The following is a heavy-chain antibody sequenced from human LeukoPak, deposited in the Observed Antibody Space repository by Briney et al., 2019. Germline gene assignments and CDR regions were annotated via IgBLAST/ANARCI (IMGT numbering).Heavy chain of an antibody. Sequence: PSETLSLTCTVSGGSISSYYWSWIRQPPGKGLEWIGYIYYSGSTNYNPSLKSRVTISVDTSKNQFSLKLSSVTAADTAVYYCASYYDSSGYGGPSLGFDYWGQGTLVTVSS. CDR2: IYYSGST. CDR1: GGSISSYY. J-gene: IGHJ4*02. V-gene: IGHV4-59*12. D-gene: IGHD3-22*01. CDR3: ASYYDSSGYGGPSLGFDY.